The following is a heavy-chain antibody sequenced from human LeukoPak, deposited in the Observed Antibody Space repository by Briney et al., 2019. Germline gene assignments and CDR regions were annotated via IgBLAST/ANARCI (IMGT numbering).Heavy chain of an antibody. CDR3: ARKGITILDFDY. CDR1: GGSISSGDYY. J-gene: IGHJ4*02. Sequence: SETLSLTCTVSGGSISSGDYYWSWIRQPPGKGLEWIGYIHYSGSTYYNPSLKSRVTISVDTSKNQFSLKLSSVTAADTAVYYCARKGITILDFDYWGQGTLVTVSS. V-gene: IGHV4-30-4*08. CDR2: IHYSGST. D-gene: IGHD3-3*01.